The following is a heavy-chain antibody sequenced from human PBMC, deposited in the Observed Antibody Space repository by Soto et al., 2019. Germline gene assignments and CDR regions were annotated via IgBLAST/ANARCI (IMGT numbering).Heavy chain of an antibody. CDR2: ISYDGSNK. V-gene: IGHV3-30*18. D-gene: IGHD1-26*01. J-gene: IGHJ4*02. CDR1: AFTFSIYG. CDR3: AKDAGLYSGSYPLENYFDD. Sequence: GGSLRISCASSAFTFSIYGMHRVRQAPGKGLDSVAVISYDGSNKDYADCVKGRFTISRANSKNTLYLQMNSLRAEDTAVYYCAKDAGLYSGSYPLENYFDDWGQGTLVTVS.